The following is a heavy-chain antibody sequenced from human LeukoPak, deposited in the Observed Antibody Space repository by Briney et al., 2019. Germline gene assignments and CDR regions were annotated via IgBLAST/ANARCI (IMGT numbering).Heavy chain of an antibody. D-gene: IGHD1-14*01. Sequence: SETLSLTCAVYGGSFSGYYWSWIRQPPGKGLEWIGEINHSGSTNYNPSLKSRVTISVDTSKNQFSLKLSSVTAADTAVYYCARFRAGNRRYYFDYWGQRTLVTVSS. CDR2: INHSGST. V-gene: IGHV4-34*01. CDR1: GGSFSGYY. J-gene: IGHJ4*02. CDR3: ARFRAGNRRYYFDY.